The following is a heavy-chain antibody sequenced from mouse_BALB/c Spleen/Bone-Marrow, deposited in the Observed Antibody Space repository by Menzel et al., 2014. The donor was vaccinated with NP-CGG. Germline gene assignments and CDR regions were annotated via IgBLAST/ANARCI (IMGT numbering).Heavy chain of an antibody. Sequence: VQRVESGPGLVAPSQSLSITCTVSGFSLTSYDISWIRQPPGKGLEWLGVIWTGGGTNYNSAFMSRMSISKDNSKSQVFLKMNSLQTDDTAIYYCVRGVYFDYWGRGTTLAVSS. CDR3: VRGVYFDY. CDR2: IWTGGGT. V-gene: IGHV2-9-2*01. J-gene: IGHJ2*01. CDR1: GFSLTSYD.